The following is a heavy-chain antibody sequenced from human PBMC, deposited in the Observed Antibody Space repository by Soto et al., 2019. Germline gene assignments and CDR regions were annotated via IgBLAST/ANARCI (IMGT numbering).Heavy chain of an antibody. V-gene: IGHV1-69*01. J-gene: IGHJ4*02. CDR2: IIPIFGTA. CDR1: GGTFSSYA. CDR3: ARDPSGDYDILTGYKTFDY. D-gene: IGHD3-9*01. Sequence: QVQLVQSGAEVKTPGSSVKVSCKASGGTFSSYAISWVRQAPGQGLEWMGGIIPIFGTANYAQKFQGRVTMTADESTSTANMELSSLRSEDTAVYYCARDPSGDYDILTGYKTFDYWGQGTLVTVSS.